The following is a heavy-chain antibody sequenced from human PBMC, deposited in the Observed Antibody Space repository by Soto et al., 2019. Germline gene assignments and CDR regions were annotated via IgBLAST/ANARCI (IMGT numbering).Heavy chain of an antibody. CDR2: ISYDGSDK. CDR3: AKDINSARDGYHYGADY. J-gene: IGHJ4*02. D-gene: IGHD5-18*01. CDR1: GFTFSTYG. Sequence: QVHLVESGGGVIQPGRSLRLSCAASGFTFSTYGIHWVRQAPGEGLEWVAIISYDGSDKWYVDSVKGRSTVSRDNSKNALYLQMNSLRPEDTAIYYCAKDINSARDGYHYGADYWGQGTLVTVSS. V-gene: IGHV3-30*18.